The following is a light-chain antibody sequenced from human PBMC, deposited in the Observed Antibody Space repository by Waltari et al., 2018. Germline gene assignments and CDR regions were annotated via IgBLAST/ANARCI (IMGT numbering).Light chain of an antibody. CDR1: QNIRTR. V-gene: IGKV1-39*01. CDR3: QQSSHIPYT. J-gene: IGKJ2*01. Sequence: DVQMTQSPSSLSASIAARVTITCRASQNIRTRLIWYQQKPGRAPKVLIYEVSNLQSGVPSRFSGTGSGTDFTLTISSPQPEDSATYYCQQSSHIPYTFGQGTKLEIK. CDR2: EVS.